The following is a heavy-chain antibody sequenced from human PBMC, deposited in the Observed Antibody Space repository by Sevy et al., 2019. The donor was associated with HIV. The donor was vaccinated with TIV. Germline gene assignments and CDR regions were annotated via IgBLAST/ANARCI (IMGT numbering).Heavy chain of an antibody. D-gene: IGHD3-22*01. V-gene: IGHV3-23*01. CDR1: GFTFSNYA. CDR3: ARKYDSSGSFDY. J-gene: IGHJ4*02. CDR2: ISGSGGSGDKT. Sequence: GGSLRLSCAASGFTFSNYAMNWVRQAPGKGLEWVSGISGSGGSGDKTNYADSVKGRFSISRDDSKNSLYLQLNSLRAEDTATYYCARKYDSSGSFDYWGQGTLVTISS.